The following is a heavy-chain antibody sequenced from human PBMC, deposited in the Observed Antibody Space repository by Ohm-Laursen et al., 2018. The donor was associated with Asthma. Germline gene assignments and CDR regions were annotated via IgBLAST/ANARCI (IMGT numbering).Heavy chain of an antibody. CDR3: ARDVMEWYLPAFDF. J-gene: IGHJ4*02. D-gene: IGHD3-3*01. CDR1: EFTFSSFP. V-gene: IGHV3-64*04. CDR2: ISSNGGST. Sequence: SLRLSCTASEFTFSSFPMHWVRQAPGKGLEYVSAISSNGGSTYYADSVNGRFTVSRDDSKNTLYLQMNSLRPDDTAVYYCARDVMEWYLPAFDFWGQGTLVTVSS.